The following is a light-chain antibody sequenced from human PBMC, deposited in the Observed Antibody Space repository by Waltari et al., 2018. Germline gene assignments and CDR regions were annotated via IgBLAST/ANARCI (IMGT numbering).Light chain of an antibody. CDR1: QSLLHSNGYNY. Sequence: DIVMTQSPLSLPVTPGEPASISCRSSQSLLHSNGYNYLDWYLQKPGQSPQLLIYLGSNRDSVVPDRFSGSGSGTDFTLKISRVEAEDVGVYYCMQALQTPPFTFGPGTKVDIK. CDR3: MQALQTPPFT. CDR2: LGS. J-gene: IGKJ3*01. V-gene: IGKV2-28*01.